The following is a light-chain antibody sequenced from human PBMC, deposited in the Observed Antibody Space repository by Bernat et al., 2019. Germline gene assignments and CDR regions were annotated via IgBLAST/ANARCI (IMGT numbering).Light chain of an antibody. J-gene: IGLJ2*01. CDR2: EVS. CDR3: SSYAGSNNLV. V-gene: IGLV2-8*01. Sequence: HSALTQPPSASGSPGQSVAISCTGTSIDVGGYNYVSWYQQHPGKAPKFIIYEVSKRPSGVPDRFSGSKSGNPASLTVSGLQPEDEADYYCSSYAGSNNLVFGGGTKLTVL. CDR1: SIDVGGYNY.